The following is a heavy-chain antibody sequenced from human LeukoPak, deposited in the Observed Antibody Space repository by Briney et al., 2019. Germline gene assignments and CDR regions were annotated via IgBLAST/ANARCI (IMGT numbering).Heavy chain of an antibody. J-gene: IGHJ5*02. CDR3: ARRGYSYGYLDL. Sequence: GGSLRLSCAASGFTFSSYSMNWVRQAPGKGLEWLSYITSSSSIRYFADSVKGRFTISRDNSKSTVYLQMRSLRRDDTAVYYCARRGYSYGYLDLWGQGTLVIVSS. D-gene: IGHD5-18*01. CDR2: ITSSSSIR. CDR1: GFTFSSYS. V-gene: IGHV3-48*04.